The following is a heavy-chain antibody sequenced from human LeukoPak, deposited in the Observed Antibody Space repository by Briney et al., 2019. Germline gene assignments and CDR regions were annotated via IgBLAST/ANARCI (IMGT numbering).Heavy chain of an antibody. Sequence: GGSLRLSCAASGVTFSSYWMHWVRQAPGKGLEWVSRINSDGSSTNYAESVKGRFTISRDNAKNTLYLQMNSLTAEDTAVYYCARVRGYYSAYYFDYWGQGTLVTVSS. CDR1: GVTFSSYW. CDR3: ARVRGYYSAYYFDY. V-gene: IGHV3-74*01. D-gene: IGHD5-18*01. CDR2: INSDGSST. J-gene: IGHJ4*02.